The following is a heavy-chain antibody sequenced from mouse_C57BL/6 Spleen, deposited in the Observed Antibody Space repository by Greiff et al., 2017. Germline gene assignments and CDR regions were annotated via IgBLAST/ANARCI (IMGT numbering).Heavy chain of an antibody. J-gene: IGHJ4*01. Sequence: QVQLQQPGAELVKPGASVKLSCKASGYTFTSYWMQWVKQRPGQGLEGIGEIDPSDSYTNYNQKFKGKATLTVDPSSSTAYMQLSSLTSEDSAVYYCARSITTYVMDYWGQGTSVTVSS. D-gene: IGHD2-4*01. CDR1: GYTFTSYW. CDR2: IDPSDSYT. V-gene: IGHV1-50*01. CDR3: ARSITTYVMDY.